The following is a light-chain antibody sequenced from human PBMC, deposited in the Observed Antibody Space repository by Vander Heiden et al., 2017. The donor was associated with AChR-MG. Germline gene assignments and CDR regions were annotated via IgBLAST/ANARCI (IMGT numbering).Light chain of an antibody. Sequence: SYVLAQPPSVSVAPGKTARITCGGTNIGSKSVHWFQQKPGQAPVVVVYDDSDRPSGIPERVSGSNSGNTATLTISRVEAGDEADYYCQVWDRTNDQVVFGGGTKLTVL. J-gene: IGLJ3*02. CDR1: NIGSKS. V-gene: IGLV3-21*03. CDR3: QVWDRTNDQVV. CDR2: DDS.